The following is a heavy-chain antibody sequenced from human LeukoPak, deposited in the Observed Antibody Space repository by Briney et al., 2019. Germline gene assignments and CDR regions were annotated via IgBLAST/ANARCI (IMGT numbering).Heavy chain of an antibody. CDR2: IYYSGST. D-gene: IGHD2-15*01. V-gene: IGHV4-61*01. CDR3: ARDPRGAGYCSDGSCYENYYYYGMDV. J-gene: IGHJ6*02. Sequence: PSETLSLTCTVSGGSVSSGSYYWSWIRQPPGKGLEWIGYIYYSGSTNYNPSLKSRVTISVDTSKNQFSLKLSSVTAADTAVYYCARDPRGAGYCSDGSCYENYYYYGMDVWGQGTTVTVSS. CDR1: GGSVSSGSYY.